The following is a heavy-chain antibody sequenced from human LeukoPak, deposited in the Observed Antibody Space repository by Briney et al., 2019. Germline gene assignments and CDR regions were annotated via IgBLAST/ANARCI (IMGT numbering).Heavy chain of an antibody. Sequence: GGSLRLSCAASGFTFDDYAMHWARQAPGKGLEWVSAISGSGGSTYYADSVKGRFTISRDNSKNTLYLQMNSLRAEDTAVYYCAKDGVDYGGNTYFDYWGQGTLVTVSS. CDR3: AKDGVDYGGNTYFDY. D-gene: IGHD4-23*01. CDR1: GFTFDDYA. CDR2: ISGSGGST. V-gene: IGHV3-23*01. J-gene: IGHJ4*02.